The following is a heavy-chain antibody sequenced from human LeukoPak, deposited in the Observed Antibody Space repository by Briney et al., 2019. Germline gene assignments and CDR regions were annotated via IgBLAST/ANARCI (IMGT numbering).Heavy chain of an antibody. J-gene: IGHJ4*02. CDR3: ATSAYLDH. CDR2: MYWNGNDI. V-gene: IGHV3-20*04. D-gene: IGHD3-16*01. CDR1: GFTFDDYG. Sequence: GGSLRLSCAASGFTFDDYGMNWVRQVPGKGLEWVSGMYWNGNDIGYADSVKGRFTISRDNAKNFLYLQMNSLRVEDMALYYCATSAYLDHWGQGTLVTVSS.